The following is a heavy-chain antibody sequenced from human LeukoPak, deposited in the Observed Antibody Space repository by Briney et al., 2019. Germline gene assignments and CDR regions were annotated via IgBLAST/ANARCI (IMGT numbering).Heavy chain of an antibody. CDR1: GFTFSSYA. J-gene: IGHJ4*02. Sequence: PGGSLRLSCAASGFTFSSYAMSWVRQAPGKGLEWVSAISGSGGSTYYADSVKGRFTISRDNSKNTLYLQMNSLRADDTAVYYCAKRVSSSPGAAKRYFDYWGQGTLVTVSS. V-gene: IGHV3-23*01. CDR2: ISGSGGST. D-gene: IGHD6-6*01. CDR3: AKRVSSSPGAAKRYFDY.